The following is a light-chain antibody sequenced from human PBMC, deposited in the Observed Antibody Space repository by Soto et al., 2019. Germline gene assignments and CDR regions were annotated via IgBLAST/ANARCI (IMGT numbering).Light chain of an antibody. CDR3: QQYGDSPLT. Sequence: ENVLTQSPGTLSLSPGERATLSCRASQTVSGSYVAWYQQKPGQTPRLLIYGAFSRATGIQDRFSGSGSGTDFTLTIRRLEPEDFAVYHCQQYGDSPLTFGGGTKVDIK. J-gene: IGKJ4*01. V-gene: IGKV3-20*01. CDR2: GAF. CDR1: QTVSGSY.